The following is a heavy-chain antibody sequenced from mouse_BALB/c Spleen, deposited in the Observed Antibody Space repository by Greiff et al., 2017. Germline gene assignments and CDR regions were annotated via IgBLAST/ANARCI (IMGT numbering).Heavy chain of an antibody. J-gene: IGHJ3*01. CDR2: IWGDGST. Sequence: VQGVESGPGLVAPSQSLSITCTVSGFSLTGYGVNWVRQPPGKGLEWLGMIWGDGSTDYNSALKSRLSISKDNSKSQVFLKMNSLQTDDTARYYCARVRYYRYDGFAYWGQGTLVTVSA. CDR1: GFSLTGYG. D-gene: IGHD2-14*01. V-gene: IGHV2-6-7*01. CDR3: ARVRYYRYDGFAY.